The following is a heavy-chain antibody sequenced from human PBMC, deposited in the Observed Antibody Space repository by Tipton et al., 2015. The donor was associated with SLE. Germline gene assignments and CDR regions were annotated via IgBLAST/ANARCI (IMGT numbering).Heavy chain of an antibody. J-gene: IGHJ5*02. CDR1: GGSFSGYY. D-gene: IGHD6-19*01. V-gene: IGHV4-34*01. Sequence: LRLSCAVYGGSFSGYYWSWTRQPPGKGLEWIGEINHSGSTNYNPSLKSRVTISVDTSKNQFSLKLSSVTTADTAVYYCAREGGSSGWSGRWFDPWGQGTLVTVSS. CDR2: INHSGST. CDR3: AREGGSSGWSGRWFDP.